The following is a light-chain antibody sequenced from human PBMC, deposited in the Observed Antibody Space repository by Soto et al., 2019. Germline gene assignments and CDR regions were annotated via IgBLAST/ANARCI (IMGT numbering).Light chain of an antibody. J-gene: IGKJ4*01. CDR3: QQYYHFPLT. CDR2: DVS. CDR1: QEISDS. V-gene: IGKV1D-8*01. Sequence: GDRVTISCRTSQEISDSLAWYQQKPGKAPELLISDVSNLRSGVPPRFSGSGSGTDFTLTISSLQSEDFATYYCQQYYHFPLTFGGGTKVELK.